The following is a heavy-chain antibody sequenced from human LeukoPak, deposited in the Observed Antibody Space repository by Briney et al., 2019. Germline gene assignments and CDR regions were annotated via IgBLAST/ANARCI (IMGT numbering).Heavy chain of an antibody. J-gene: IGHJ5*02. V-gene: IGHV4-61*02. D-gene: IGHD3-10*01. Sequence: SETLSLTCTVSGGSISSGSYYWSWIRQPAGKGLEWIGRIYTSGSTNYNPSLKSRVTISVGTSKNQFSLKLSSVTAADTAVYYCVREARLVRGVYSWFDPWGQGTLVTVSS. CDR1: GGSISSGSYY. CDR3: VREARLVRGVYSWFDP. CDR2: IYTSGST.